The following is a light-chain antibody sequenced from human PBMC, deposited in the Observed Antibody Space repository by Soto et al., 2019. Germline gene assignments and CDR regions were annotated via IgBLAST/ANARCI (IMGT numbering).Light chain of an antibody. J-gene: IGKJ2*01. CDR3: KQYNSFSRT. CDR2: KAS. Sequence: DIQMAQSPFTLSASVGDRVTITCRASQSISTWLAWYQQKPGKAPKLLIYKASSLDSGVPSRFSGSGSGTEFTLTIRSLQPDDFATYYCKQYNSFSRTFGQGTKVDIK. V-gene: IGKV1-5*03. CDR1: QSISTW.